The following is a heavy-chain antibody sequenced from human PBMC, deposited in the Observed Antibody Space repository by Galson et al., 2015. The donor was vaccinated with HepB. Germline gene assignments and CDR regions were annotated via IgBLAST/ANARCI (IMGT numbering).Heavy chain of an antibody. Sequence: SLRLSCAAAGFTVISYWMCWVRQVPGKVQELVANIKQDGGEKYYVDSVKGRFTGSRDNAENSLYLQMNSLRAGDTAVYYCARETQAYFDYWGQGTLVIVSS. J-gene: IGHJ4*02. CDR3: ARETQAYFDY. V-gene: IGHV3-7*03. CDR1: GFTVISYW. CDR2: IKQDGGEK.